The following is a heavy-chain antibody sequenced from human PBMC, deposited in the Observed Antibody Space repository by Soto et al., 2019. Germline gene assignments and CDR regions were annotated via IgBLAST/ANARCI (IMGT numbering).Heavy chain of an antibody. CDR3: ARHVMRPGVSFDY. D-gene: IGHD3-10*01. CDR2: INHSGST. V-gene: IGHV4-34*01. J-gene: IGHJ4*02. Sequence: SETLSLTYAVYGGSFSGYYGSWIRQPPGKGLEWSGEINHSGSTNYNPSLKSRVTISVDTSKNQFSLKLSSVTAADTAVYYCARHVMRPGVSFDYWGQGTLVTVSS. CDR1: GGSFSGYY.